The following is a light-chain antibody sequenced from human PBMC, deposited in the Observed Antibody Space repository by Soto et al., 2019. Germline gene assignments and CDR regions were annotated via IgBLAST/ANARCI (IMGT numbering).Light chain of an antibody. CDR2: GDN. CDR3: QSYDNSLSHVV. J-gene: IGLJ2*01. CDR1: SSNIGSFYD. Sequence: QSVLTQPPSVSGAPGQRVTIPCTGSSSNIGSFYDVHWYQQLPGTVPKLLIYGDNNRPSGVPDRFSGSKSGTSASLAITGPQPEDEADDYCQSYDNSLSHVVFGGGTKLTVL. V-gene: IGLV1-40*01.